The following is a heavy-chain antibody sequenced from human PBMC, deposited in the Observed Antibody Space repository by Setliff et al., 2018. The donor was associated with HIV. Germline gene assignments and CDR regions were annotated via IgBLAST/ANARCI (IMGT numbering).Heavy chain of an antibody. D-gene: IGHD4-17*01. CDR3: ARYANPTVITDIPFDP. CDR2: ICNTGSI. CDR1: GFSISSSHYY. Sequence: ETLSLTCTVSGFSISSSHYYWGWIRQPPGKGLEWIGSICNTGSIHHNPSLESRVTISVDTSKNDFSLKMTSVTAADTAVYYCARYANPTVITDIPFDPWGQGTLVTVSS. J-gene: IGHJ5*02. V-gene: IGHV4-39*02.